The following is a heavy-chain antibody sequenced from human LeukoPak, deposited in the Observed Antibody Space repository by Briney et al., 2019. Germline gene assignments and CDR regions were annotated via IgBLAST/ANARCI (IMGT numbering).Heavy chain of an antibody. CDR3: AKANWVSNADAVW. V-gene: IGHV3-23*01. CDR2: ISGSGGST. D-gene: IGHD1-1*01. CDR1: GLTFSSYA. Sequence: PGGSLRLSCAASGLTFSSYAMSWVRQAPGKGLEWASAISGSGGSTFYADTVKGRFTLSRDDSRNTVYLQMNNLKVEDTAIYYCAKANWVSNADAVWWGQGTQVTVS. J-gene: IGHJ4*02.